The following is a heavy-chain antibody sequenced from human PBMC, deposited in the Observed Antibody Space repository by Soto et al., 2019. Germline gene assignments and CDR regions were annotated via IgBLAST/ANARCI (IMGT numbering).Heavy chain of an antibody. CDR2: IYHSGTT. J-gene: IGHJ4*02. CDR1: GDSISSSSW. D-gene: IGHD3-10*01. CDR3: TRRGDGSGSLDY. V-gene: IGHV4-4*03. Sequence: QVQLQESGPGLVKPPGTLSLTCAVSGDSISSSSWWSWVRLPPGKGLEWIGEIYHSGTTNYNPSLKSRVSISVDKSKNQFSLKLRSVTAADRVVYYCTRRGDGSGSLDYWGQGTLVTVSS.